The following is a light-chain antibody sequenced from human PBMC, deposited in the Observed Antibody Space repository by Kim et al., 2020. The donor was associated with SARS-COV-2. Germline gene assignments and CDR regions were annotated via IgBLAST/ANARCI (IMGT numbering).Light chain of an antibody. J-gene: IGKJ2*01. CDR3: QQYGASPYT. Sequence: LSPGESAPLSCRASQSVNTHYLAWYQQNPGQAPRLLVYGASSRATDIPDRFSGSGSGTDFTLTISRLEPEDSAVYFCQQYGASPYTFGQGTKLEI. CDR1: QSVNTHY. CDR2: GAS. V-gene: IGKV3-20*01.